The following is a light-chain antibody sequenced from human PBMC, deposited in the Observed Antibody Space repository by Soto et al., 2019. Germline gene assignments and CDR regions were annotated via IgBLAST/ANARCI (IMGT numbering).Light chain of an antibody. Sequence: DIVMTQSPDSLAVSLGERATINCKSSQSVLYSSNNKNYLAWYQQKPGQPPKLLVYWASTRESGVPDRFGGSGSGKDFTLTISSLQAADVAVYYCQQYYNIPFTFGPGTKVDIK. V-gene: IGKV4-1*01. CDR1: QSVLYSSNNKNY. J-gene: IGKJ3*01. CDR2: WAS. CDR3: QQYYNIPFT.